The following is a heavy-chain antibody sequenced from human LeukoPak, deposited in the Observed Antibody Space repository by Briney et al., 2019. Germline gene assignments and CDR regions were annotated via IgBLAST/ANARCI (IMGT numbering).Heavy chain of an antibody. CDR1: GYTFTSYY. Sequence: ASVKVSCKASGYTFTSYYMHWVRQAPGQGLEWMGIINPSGGTTGYAQKFQGRVTMTRDTSTSTVYMELSSLKSEDTAAYYCARGMLGSYDSNGYYALGVWGQGTKVTVSS. D-gene: IGHD3-22*01. CDR3: ARGMLGSYDSNGYYALGV. J-gene: IGHJ3*01. V-gene: IGHV1-46*01. CDR2: INPSGGTT.